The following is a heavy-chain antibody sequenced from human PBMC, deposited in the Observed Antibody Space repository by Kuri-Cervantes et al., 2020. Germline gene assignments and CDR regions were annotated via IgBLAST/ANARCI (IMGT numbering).Heavy chain of an antibody. CDR2: ISAYNGNT. V-gene: IGHV1-18*01. CDR3: ARDLTLGGWGSYRGFDY. J-gene: IGHJ4*02. D-gene: IGHD3-16*01. Sequence: GESLKISCKASGYTFTSYGISWVRQAPGQGLEWMGWISAYNGNTNYAQKLQGRVTMTTDTSTSTAYMELRSLRCDDTAVYYCARDLTLGGWGSYRGFDYWGQGTLVTVSS. CDR1: GYTFTSYG.